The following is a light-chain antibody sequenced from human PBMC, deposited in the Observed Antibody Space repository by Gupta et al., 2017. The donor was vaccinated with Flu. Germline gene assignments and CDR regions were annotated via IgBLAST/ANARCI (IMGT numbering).Light chain of an antibody. CDR3: MQGAHWHWA. CDR2: QVA. J-gene: IGKJ1*01. V-gene: IGKV2-30*01. Sequence: ATLGQPASISCRSSKGLVYSDGNTYWHGFQQRTGQSPRRLIYQVAYRDSGGPDRCSGSGSGTEVTRKISRVEEEDVWIYFCMQGAHWHWAFGQGTTVEIK. CDR1: KGLVYSDGNTY.